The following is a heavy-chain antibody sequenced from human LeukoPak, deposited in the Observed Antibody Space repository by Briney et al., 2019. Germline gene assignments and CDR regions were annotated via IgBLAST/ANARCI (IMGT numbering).Heavy chain of an antibody. Sequence: SETLSLTCAVYGGSFSGYYWSWIRQPPGKGLEWIGEINHSGSTNYNPSLKSRVTISVDTSRNQFSLKLSSVTAADTAVYYCARHRGIYSSGWYGYWGQGTLVTVSS. D-gene: IGHD6-19*01. V-gene: IGHV4-34*01. J-gene: IGHJ4*02. CDR1: GGSFSGYY. CDR3: ARHRGIYSSGWYGY. CDR2: INHSGST.